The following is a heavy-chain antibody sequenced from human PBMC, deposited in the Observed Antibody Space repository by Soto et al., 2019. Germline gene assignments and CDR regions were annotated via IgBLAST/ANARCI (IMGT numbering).Heavy chain of an antibody. CDR1: GYIFPGYY. J-gene: IGHJ4*02. CDR3: ARARIAVAGTSPNGFDY. V-gene: IGHV1-2*02. CDR2: INPNSGGT. D-gene: IGHD6-19*01. Sequence: ASVKVSCKASGYIFPGYYMHWVRQAPGQGLEWMGWINPNSGGTNYAQKFQGRVTMTRDTSISTAYMELSRLRSDDTAVYYCARARIAVAGTSPNGFDYWGQGTLVTVSS.